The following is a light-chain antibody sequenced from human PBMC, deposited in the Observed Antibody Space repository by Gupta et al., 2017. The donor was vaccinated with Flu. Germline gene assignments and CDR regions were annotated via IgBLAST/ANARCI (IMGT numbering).Light chain of an antibody. J-gene: IGLJ1*01. V-gene: IGLV2-8*01. CDR2: EVS. Sequence: QSALTQPPSASGSPGPSVAISCTGTSSDVGGYDFVSWSQQHPGKAPKLMIFEVSKRHSGVPDRFSGSKSSNTDSLTVSGLQAEDEADYYCSSYGGRNSPYVFGTGTKLTVL. CDR1: SSDVGGYDF. CDR3: SSYGGRNSPYV.